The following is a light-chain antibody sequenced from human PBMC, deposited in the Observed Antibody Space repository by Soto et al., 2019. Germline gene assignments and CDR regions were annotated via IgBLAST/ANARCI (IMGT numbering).Light chain of an antibody. J-gene: IGKJ1*01. CDR1: QFIPIH. V-gene: IGKV3-20*01. CDR3: QQYGSSGT. CDR2: DAS. Sequence: EIVMTQSPATLSLSPGERATLSCRASQFIPIHLAWYQQKPGQPPRLLIYDASNRATGIPDRFSGSGSGTDFTLTISRLEPEDFAVYYCQQYGSSGTFGQGTKVDIK.